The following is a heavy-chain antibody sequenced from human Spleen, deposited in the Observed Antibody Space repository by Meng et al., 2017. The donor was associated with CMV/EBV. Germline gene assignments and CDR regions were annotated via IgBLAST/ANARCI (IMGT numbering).Heavy chain of an antibody. CDR3: AREYSMWGNYFDH. V-gene: IGHV4-34*01. CDR2: INHSGST. J-gene: IGHJ4*02. CDR1: GGSFSDYY. Sequence: SETLSLTCGVYGGSFSDYYWSWIRQPPGKGLEWIGEINHSGSTYYNPSLKSRVTISVDTSKNQFSLKLDSVTAADTAVYYCAREYSMWGNYFDHWGRGTLVTVSS. D-gene: IGHD6-6*01.